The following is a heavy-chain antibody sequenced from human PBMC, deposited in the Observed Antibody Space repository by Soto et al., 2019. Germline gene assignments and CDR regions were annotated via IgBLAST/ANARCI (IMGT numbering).Heavy chain of an antibody. CDR2: ISGGGDAT. CDR1: GFTFSGYA. CDR3: ARKVSGSTGRPDLWYFDR. Sequence: EVQLLDSGGGLVQPGGSLRLSCAASGFTFSGYALTWVRQAPGKGLAWVSAISGGGDATFYADSVKGRFTISRDNSKNTLYLQMNTLRAEDTAVYYCARKVSGSTGRPDLWYFDRWGRGTLVTVSS. J-gene: IGHJ2*01. V-gene: IGHV3-23*01. D-gene: IGHD3-10*01.